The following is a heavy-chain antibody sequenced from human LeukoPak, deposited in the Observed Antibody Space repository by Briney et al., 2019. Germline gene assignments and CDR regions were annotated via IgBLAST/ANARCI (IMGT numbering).Heavy chain of an antibody. CDR1: GYTFTSYY. CDR3: SREAHSRSDDAFDN. V-gene: IGHV1-46*01. J-gene: IGHJ3*02. CDR2: INPSGGGT. D-gene: IGHD6-13*01. Sequence: ASVKVSCKASGYTFTSYYIHWVRQAPGQGLEWMGIINPSGGGTSYAQKFQGRVTMTRDMSTSTVYMELSSLKSEDAAVYYCSREAHSRSDDAFDNWGPGTMVTGSS.